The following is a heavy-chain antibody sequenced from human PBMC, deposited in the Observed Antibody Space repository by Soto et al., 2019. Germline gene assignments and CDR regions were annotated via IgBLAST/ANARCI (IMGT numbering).Heavy chain of an antibody. J-gene: IGHJ6*02. CDR2: ISYDSTKT. Sequence: GGSLRLSCAASGFTFNSYGTHWVRQGPGNGLEWVAFISYDSTKTYYADSVKGRFTISRDNSNSALYVQMNSLTGEDTAVYYCARTRSAWSDFHYYSLDVWGQGTTVTVSS. CDR1: GFTFNSYG. D-gene: IGHD1-26*01. V-gene: IGHV3-30*03. CDR3: ARTRSAWSDFHYYSLDV.